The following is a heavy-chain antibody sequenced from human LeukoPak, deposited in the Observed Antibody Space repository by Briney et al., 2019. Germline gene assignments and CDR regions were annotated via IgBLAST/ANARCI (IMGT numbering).Heavy chain of an antibody. Sequence: PSETLSLTCAVYGGSLNGHYWSWIRQPPGKGLEWFGYIYYSGSTNYNPSLKSRVTISVDTSKNQFSLKLSSVTAADTAVYYCARVWATPYGMDVWGQGTTVTVSS. CDR3: ARVWATPYGMDV. CDR1: GGSLNGHY. CDR2: IYYSGST. D-gene: IGHD1-26*01. V-gene: IGHV4-59*11. J-gene: IGHJ6*02.